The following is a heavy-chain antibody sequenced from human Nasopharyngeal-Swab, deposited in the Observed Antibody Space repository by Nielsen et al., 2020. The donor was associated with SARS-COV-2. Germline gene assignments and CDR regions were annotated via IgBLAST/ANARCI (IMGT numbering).Heavy chain of an antibody. CDR3: ARDSDIPYSGDGMDV. Sequence: GGSLRLSCAASGFTFSSYGMHWVRQAPGKGLEWVAVIWYDGSNKYYVDSVKGRFTISRDNAKNSLYLQMNSLRAEDTAVYYCARDSDIPYSGDGMDVWGQGTTVTVSS. J-gene: IGHJ6*02. D-gene: IGHD6-25*01. V-gene: IGHV3-33*08. CDR1: GFTFSSYG. CDR2: IWYDGSNK.